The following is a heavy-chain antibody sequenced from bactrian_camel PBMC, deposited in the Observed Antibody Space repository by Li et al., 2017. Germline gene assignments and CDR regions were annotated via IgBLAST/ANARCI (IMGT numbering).Heavy chain of an antibody. V-gene: IGHV3S55*01. CDR3: ETESPCYGSSWCTY. CDR2: IGADGVT. CDR1: GYTFANCR. Sequence: VQLVESGGGSVQAGGSLRLSCTASGYTFANCRKLFWYRQVPGYERELVSKIGADGVTDYADSVKGRFTMSQDNAKSTIFLQMNSLKPEDTAMYYCETESPCYGSSWCTYYGQGTQVTVS. D-gene: IGHD3*01. J-gene: IGHJ4*01.